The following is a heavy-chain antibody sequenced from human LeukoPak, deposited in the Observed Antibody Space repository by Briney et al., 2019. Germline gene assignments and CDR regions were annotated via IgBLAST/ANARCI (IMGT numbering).Heavy chain of an antibody. Sequence: GGSLRLSCAASGSTFSSYEMNWVRQAPGKGLEWVSYISSSGSTIYYADSVKGRFTISRDNAKNSLYLQMNSLRAEDTAVYCCARALGGSYSPDAFDIWGQGTMVTVSS. CDR3: ARALGGSYSPDAFDI. CDR1: GSTFSSYE. D-gene: IGHD1-26*01. J-gene: IGHJ3*02. V-gene: IGHV3-48*03. CDR2: ISSSGSTI.